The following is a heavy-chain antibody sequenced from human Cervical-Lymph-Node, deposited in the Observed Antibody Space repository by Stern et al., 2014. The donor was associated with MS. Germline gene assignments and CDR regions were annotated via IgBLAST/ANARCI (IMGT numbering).Heavy chain of an antibody. CDR1: GYTFTGYY. CDR3: ARARVTEAGNFGY. J-gene: IGHJ4*02. Sequence: VQLVESWAEVKKPGASVKVSCKASGYTFTGYYMHWVRQAPGQGLEWMGRINPNCGDINYAQKFQGRVTMTRVTSISTAYMELSSLRSDDTAVYYCARARVTEAGNFGYWGQGTLVTVSS. V-gene: IGHV1-2*06. D-gene: IGHD6-13*01. CDR2: INPNCGDI.